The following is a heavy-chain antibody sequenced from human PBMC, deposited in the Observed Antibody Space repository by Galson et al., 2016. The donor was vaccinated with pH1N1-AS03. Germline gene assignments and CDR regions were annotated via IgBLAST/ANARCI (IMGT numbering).Heavy chain of an antibody. D-gene: IGHD2-15*01. CDR3: VRLETPTDWGDP. CDR2: VHSSGAT. J-gene: IGHJ5*02. Sequence: TLSLTCTVSGGSINDHYWSWIRQPPGKGLEWVACVHSSGATNYNSSLKGRVTISLDTSKNQSSLKLSSVTAADTAVYYCVRLETPTDWGDPWGPGIPVTVSS. V-gene: IGHV4-59*11. CDR1: GGSINDHY.